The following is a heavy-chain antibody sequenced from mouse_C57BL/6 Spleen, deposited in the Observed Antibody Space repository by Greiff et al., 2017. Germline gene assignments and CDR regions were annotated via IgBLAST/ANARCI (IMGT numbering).Heavy chain of an antibody. D-gene: IGHD3-3*01. CDR2: IDPSDSYT. V-gene: IGHV1-59*01. Sequence: VQLQQPGAELVRPGTSVKLSCKASGYTFTSYWMHWVKQRPGQGLEWIGVIDPSDSYTNYNQNFKGKATLTVDTSSSTAYMQLSSLTSEDSAVYYCARGGDGAMDYWGQGTSVTVSS. CDR1: GYTFTSYW. J-gene: IGHJ4*01. CDR3: ARGGDGAMDY.